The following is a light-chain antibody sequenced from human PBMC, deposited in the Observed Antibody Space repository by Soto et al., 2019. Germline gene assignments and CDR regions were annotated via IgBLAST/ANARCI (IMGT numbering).Light chain of an antibody. CDR1: QSIPSNY. V-gene: IGKV3-20*01. Sequence: IVLTQSPGTLSLSPGEKATLSCRASQSIPSNYLAWYQQKPGQTPRLLIYGPAGRATGIPDRFSGSGSGTDFTLTISRLEPEDFAVYYCQQFCRSPYTFGPGTKLDF. CDR3: QQFCRSPYT. J-gene: IGKJ3*01. CDR2: GPA.